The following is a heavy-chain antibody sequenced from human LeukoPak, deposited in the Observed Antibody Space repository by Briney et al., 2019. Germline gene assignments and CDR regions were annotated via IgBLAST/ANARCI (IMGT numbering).Heavy chain of an antibody. CDR3: ARAGSSIAAAVDY. J-gene: IGHJ4*02. D-gene: IGHD6-6*01. Sequence: SETLSLTCAVYGGSFSGYYWSWIRQPPGKGLEWIGEINHSGSTNYNPSLKSRVTISVDTSKNQFSLKLSSVTAADTAVYYCARAGSSIAAAVDYWGRGTLVTVSS. CDR2: INHSGST. V-gene: IGHV4-34*01. CDR1: GGSFSGYY.